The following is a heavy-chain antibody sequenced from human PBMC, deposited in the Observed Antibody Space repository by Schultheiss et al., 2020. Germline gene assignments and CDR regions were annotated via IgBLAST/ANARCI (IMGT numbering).Heavy chain of an antibody. J-gene: IGHJ4*02. D-gene: IGHD5-12*01. Sequence: SATLSLTCTVSGGSISSYYWSWIRQPPGKGLEWIGYIYYSGSTNYNPSLKSRVTISVDTSKNQFSLKLSSVTAADTAVYYCARVKWPYYFDYWGQGTLVTGSS. V-gene: IGHV4-59*01. CDR1: GGSISSYY. CDR2: IYYSGST. CDR3: ARVKWPYYFDY.